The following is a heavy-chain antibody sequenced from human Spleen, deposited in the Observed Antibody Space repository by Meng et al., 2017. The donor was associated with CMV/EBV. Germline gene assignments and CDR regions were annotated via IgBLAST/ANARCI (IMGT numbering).Heavy chain of an antibody. J-gene: IGHJ6*02. Sequence: GGSLRLSCAASGFTFDHYWMTWVRQAPGKGLEWISYISSSGTTIHNADSVKGRFTISRDNSKNSLYLQMNSLRAEDMAVYYCARDRLGDFYYYYGMDVWGQGTTVTVSS. V-gene: IGHV3-48*04. CDR2: ISSSGTTI. CDR3: ARDRLGDFYYYYGMDV. CDR1: GFTFDHYW. D-gene: IGHD3-10*01.